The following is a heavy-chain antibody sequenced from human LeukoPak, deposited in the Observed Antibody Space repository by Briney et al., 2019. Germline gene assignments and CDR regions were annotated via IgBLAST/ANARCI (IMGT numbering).Heavy chain of an antibody. D-gene: IGHD2-21*01. V-gene: IGHV3-21*01. J-gene: IGHJ4*02. CDR1: GFTFSSYS. CDR3: ARVGDTYYFDY. Sequence: PGGSLRLACAASGFTFSSYSMNWVRQAPGKGLEWVSSISSSSSYIYYADSVKGRFTICRDNAKNSLYLKINSLRAEDTAVYYCARVGDTYYFDYWGQGTLVTVSS. CDR2: ISSSSSYI.